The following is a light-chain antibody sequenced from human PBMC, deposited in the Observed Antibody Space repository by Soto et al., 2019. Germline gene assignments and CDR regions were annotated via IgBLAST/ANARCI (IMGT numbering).Light chain of an antibody. CDR2: AAS. CDR3: PQSYSTPPS. V-gene: IGKV1-39*01. CDR1: QSISSY. J-gene: IGKJ2*01. Sequence: DIQMTQSPSSLSASVGDRVTITCRASQSISSYLNWYQQKPGKAPKLLIYAASSLQSGVPSRFRGSGSGTDFTLTISSLQPEDFATYYCPQSYSTPPSFGQGTKLEIK.